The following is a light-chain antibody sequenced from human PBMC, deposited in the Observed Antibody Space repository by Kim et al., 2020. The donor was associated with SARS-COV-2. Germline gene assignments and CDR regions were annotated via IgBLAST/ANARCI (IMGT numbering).Light chain of an antibody. CDR3: SSYTSSTPLV. Sequence: GQSITISCPGTSRDVVGYNYVSWYQQHPGKAPKLIIYDVTKRPSGVSNRFSGSKSGNTASLTISGLQAEDEADYYCSSYTSSTPLVFGGGTQLTVL. CDR1: SRDVVGYNY. J-gene: IGLJ2*01. V-gene: IGLV2-14*04. CDR2: DVT.